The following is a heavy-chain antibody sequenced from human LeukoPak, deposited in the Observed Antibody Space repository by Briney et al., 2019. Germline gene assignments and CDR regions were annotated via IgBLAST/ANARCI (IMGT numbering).Heavy chain of an antibody. J-gene: IGHJ4*02. Sequence: PGGSLRLSCAASGFTFSSYWMSWVRQAPGKGLEWVANIKQDGSEKYYVDSVKGRFTISRDNAKNSLYLQTNSLRAEDTAVYYCAREGYSYLVYYFDYWGQGTLVTVSS. CDR2: IKQDGSEK. CDR1: GFTFSSYW. D-gene: IGHD5-18*01. CDR3: AREGYSYLVYYFDY. V-gene: IGHV3-7*01.